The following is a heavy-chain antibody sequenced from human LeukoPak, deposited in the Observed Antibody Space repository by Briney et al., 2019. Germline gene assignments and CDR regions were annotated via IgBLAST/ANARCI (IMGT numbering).Heavy chain of an antibody. CDR1: GYSISSGYY. CDR3: ARGRFEGEDY. V-gene: IGHV4-4*07. J-gene: IGHJ4*02. CDR2: VYTTGST. D-gene: IGHD3-16*01. Sequence: PSETLSLTCSLTGYSISSGYYWSWIGQPAEMGLEWIGRVYTTGSTNYNPSLKSRVTMSVDTSKNQFSLKLSSVTAADTAVYYCARGRFEGEDYWGQGTLVTVSS.